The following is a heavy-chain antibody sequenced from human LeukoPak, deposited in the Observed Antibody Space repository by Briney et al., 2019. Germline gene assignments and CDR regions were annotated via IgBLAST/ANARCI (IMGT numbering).Heavy chain of an antibody. J-gene: IGHJ4*02. CDR1: GFTFSSYP. CDR3: AREKDSSGRTIDY. D-gene: IGHD6-19*01. CDR2: ISYDGSNK. V-gene: IGHV3-30*04. Sequence: GGSLRLSCAASGFTFSSYPLHWVRQAPGKGLEWVAVISYDGSNKYYADSVKGRFTISRDNSKNTLYLQMNSLRAEDTAVYYCAREKDSSGRTIDYWGQGTLVTVSS.